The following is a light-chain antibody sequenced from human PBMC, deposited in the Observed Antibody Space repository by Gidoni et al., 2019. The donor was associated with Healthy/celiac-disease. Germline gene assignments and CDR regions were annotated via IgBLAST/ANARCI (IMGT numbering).Light chain of an antibody. J-gene: IGKJ4*01. CDR1: QSVSSY. CDR3: QQRSNWPRT. CDR2: DAS. Sequence: PATLAWSPGERATPSCRASQSVSSYLAWYQQKPGQAPRLLIYDASNRATGIPARFSGSGSGTDFTLTISSLEPEDFAVYYCQQRSNWPRTFGGGSKVEIK. V-gene: IGKV3-11*01.